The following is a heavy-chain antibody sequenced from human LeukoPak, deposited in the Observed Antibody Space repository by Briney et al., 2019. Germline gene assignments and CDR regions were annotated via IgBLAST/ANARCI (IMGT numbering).Heavy chain of an antibody. J-gene: IGHJ5*02. V-gene: IGHV2-5*01. Sequence: KLSGPTLFHPTPTLTLTCTFSGFSLSTRGGGVGWIRQPPGKTLEWLAPISSNDDKRYSPSLRSRLTITKDTSKNQVFLTMTNMDPVDTATYYCAHLDYYDSSGYYSNLHNWFDPWGQGTLVTVSS. CDR3: AHLDYYDSSGYYSNLHNWFDP. CDR2: ISSNDDK. D-gene: IGHD3-22*01. CDR1: GFSLSTRGGG.